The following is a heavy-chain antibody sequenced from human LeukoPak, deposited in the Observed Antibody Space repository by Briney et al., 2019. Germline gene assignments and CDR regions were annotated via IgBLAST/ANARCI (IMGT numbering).Heavy chain of an antibody. J-gene: IGHJ6*03. V-gene: IGHV4-39*07. D-gene: IGHD6-6*01. CDR1: GGSISSSSYY. Sequence: SETLSLTCTVSGGSISSSSYYWGWIRQPPGKGLEWIGSIYYSGSTYYNPSLKSLVTISVDTSKNQFSLKLSSVTAADTAVYYCARVQLTPPFYYYYYYMDVWGKGTTVTVSS. CDR2: IYYSGST. CDR3: ARVQLTPPFYYYYYYMDV.